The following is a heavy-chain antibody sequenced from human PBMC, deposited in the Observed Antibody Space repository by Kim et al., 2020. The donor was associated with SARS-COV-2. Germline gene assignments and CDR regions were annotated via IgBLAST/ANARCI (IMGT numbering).Heavy chain of an antibody. V-gene: IGHV1-3*01. CDR3: ALWKSGLDS. CDR1: GYTFTSYA. J-gene: IGHJ4*02. D-gene: IGHD2-21*01. CDR2: INVGNGNT. Sequence: ASVKVSCKASGYTFTSYAIHWVRQAPGQRLEWMGWINVGNGNTKYSQKFQGRVTITRDTSASTAYMDLTSLRSEDTAVYYCALWKSGLDSWGQGTLVTVSS.